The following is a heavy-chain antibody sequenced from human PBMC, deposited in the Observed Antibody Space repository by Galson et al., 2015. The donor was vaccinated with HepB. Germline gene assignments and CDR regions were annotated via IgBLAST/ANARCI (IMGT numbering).Heavy chain of an antibody. Sequence: SVKVSCKASGYTFSTYSITWVRQAPGQGLEWMGWISPNNRDTNYARKLQGRVTMTTDTFTSTAYMELRSLRSDDTAVYYCARGAFVVGLHSTQNNWFGPWGQGTLVTVAS. CDR2: ISPNNRDT. J-gene: IGHJ5*02. CDR1: GYTFSTYS. CDR3: ARGAFVVGLHSTQNNWFGP. V-gene: IGHV1-18*01. D-gene: IGHD2/OR15-2a*01.